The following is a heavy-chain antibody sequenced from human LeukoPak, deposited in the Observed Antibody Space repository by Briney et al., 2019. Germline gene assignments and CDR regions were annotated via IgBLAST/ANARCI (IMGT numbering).Heavy chain of an antibody. CDR2: ISYDGSNK. CDR3: AKASGVGGNPGRANAFDI. D-gene: IGHD4-23*01. J-gene: IGHJ3*02. Sequence: PGGSLRLSCAASGFTFSSYGMHWVRQAPGKGLEWVAVISYDGSNKYYADSVKGRFTISRDNSKNTLYLQMNSLRAEDTAVYYCAKASGVGGNPGRANAFDIWGQGTMVTVSS. CDR1: GFTFSSYG. V-gene: IGHV3-30*18.